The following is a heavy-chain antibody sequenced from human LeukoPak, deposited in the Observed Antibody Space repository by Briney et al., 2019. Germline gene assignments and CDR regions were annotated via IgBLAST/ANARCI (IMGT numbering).Heavy chain of an antibody. V-gene: IGHV1-2*02. CDR2: ISPNSGGT. J-gene: IGHJ3*02. CDR1: GYDFTGFF. Sequence: ASVKVSCKASGYDFTGFFMHWVRQAPGQGLEWMRWISPNSGGTNYAQKFQGRVTMTRDTSISTAYMQLNRLTSDDTAVYYCARDGNFDIWGQGTVVTVSS. CDR3: ARDGNFDI. D-gene: IGHD4-23*01.